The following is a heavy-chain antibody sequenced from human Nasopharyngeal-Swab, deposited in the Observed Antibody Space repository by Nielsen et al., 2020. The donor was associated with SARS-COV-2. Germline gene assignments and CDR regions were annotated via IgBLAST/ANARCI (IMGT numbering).Heavy chain of an antibody. CDR3: ARTSYYGGNSGFDY. J-gene: IGHJ4*02. D-gene: IGHD4-23*01. CDR2: IDWDDDK. V-gene: IGHV2-70*11. CDR1: GFSLSTSGMC. Sequence: SGPTLVRPTQTLTLTCTFSGFSLSTSGMCVSWIRQPPGKALEWLARIDWDDDKYYSTSLKTRLTISKDTSKNQVVLTMTNMDPVDTATYYCARTSYYGGNSGFDYWGQGALVTVSS.